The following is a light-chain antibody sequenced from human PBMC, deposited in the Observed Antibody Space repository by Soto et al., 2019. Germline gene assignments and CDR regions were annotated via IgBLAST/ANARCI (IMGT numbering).Light chain of an antibody. CDR1: QSVGRY. Sequence: ENVLTQSPVILSLSPGERANLSCRASQSVGRYLAWYQQKPGQSPRLVIYDASSRAAGIPPRFSGSGSGTDFTLTISSLEPEDFALYYCQQRSGWPPMYTFGLGTKLEIK. CDR3: QQRSGWPPMYT. V-gene: IGKV3-11*01. J-gene: IGKJ2*01. CDR2: DAS.